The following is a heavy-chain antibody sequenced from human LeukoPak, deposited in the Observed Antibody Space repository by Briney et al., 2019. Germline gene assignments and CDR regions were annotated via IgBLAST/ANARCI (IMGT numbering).Heavy chain of an antibody. V-gene: IGHV1-24*01. CDR1: GYTLTELS. CDR3: ARKSAVRKTSEFDY. J-gene: IGHJ4*02. Sequence: GASVKVSCKVSGYTLTELSMHWVRQAPGKDLEWMGGFDPEDGETIYAQKFQGRVTMTRDTSISTAYMELSSLRSDDTAVYYCARKSAVRKTSEFDYWGQGTLVTVSS. CDR2: FDPEDGET. D-gene: IGHD2-2*01.